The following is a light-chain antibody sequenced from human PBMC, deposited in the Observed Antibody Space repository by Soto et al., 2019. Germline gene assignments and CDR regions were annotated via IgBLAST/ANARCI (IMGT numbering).Light chain of an antibody. CDR2: AAS. CDR3: QQGYSTPRT. CDR1: QSISSY. V-gene: IGKV1-39*01. J-gene: IGKJ1*01. Sequence: DIPMTQSPSSLSASVGDRVTITCRASQSISSYLNWYQQKPGKAPNLLIYAASSLQSGVPSRFSGSGSGTDFILTISSLQPEDFATYYCQQGYSTPRTFGQGTKVEIK.